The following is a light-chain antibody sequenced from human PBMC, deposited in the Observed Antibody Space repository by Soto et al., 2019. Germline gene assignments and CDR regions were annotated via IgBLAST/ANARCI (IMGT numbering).Light chain of an antibody. Sequence: QTVVTQPPSASGTPGQRVTISCSGSSSNIGSNHVYWYQQLPGTAPKLLIYRNNQRPSGVPDRFSGSQSGTSASLAISGLRSEDEADYYCAAWDDSLSGYVFGTGTKLTVL. CDR1: SSNIGSNH. J-gene: IGLJ1*01. CDR2: RNN. V-gene: IGLV1-47*01. CDR3: AAWDDSLSGYV.